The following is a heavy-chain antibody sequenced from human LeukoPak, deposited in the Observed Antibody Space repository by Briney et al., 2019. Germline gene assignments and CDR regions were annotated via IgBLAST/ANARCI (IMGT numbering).Heavy chain of an antibody. D-gene: IGHD6-19*01. J-gene: IGHJ4*02. CDR2: IHYSGIT. CDR1: GASISSYY. Sequence: SETLSLTCTVSGASISSYYWSWIRQPPGKGLEWIGYIHYSGITNYNPSLKSRVAMSVDTSKNEFSLELRFVTAADTAVYYCARDRVYSSAWVGFDYWGQGTLVTVSS. CDR3: ARDRVYSSAWVGFDY. V-gene: IGHV4-59*01.